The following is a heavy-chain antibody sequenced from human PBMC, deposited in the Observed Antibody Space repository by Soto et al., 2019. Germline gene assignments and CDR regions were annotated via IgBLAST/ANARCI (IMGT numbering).Heavy chain of an antibody. CDR1: GESFSGYI. CDR3: ARGLITGSHYSGGWYYFDS. V-gene: IGHV4-34*01. J-gene: IGHJ4*02. CDR2: INHSGSA. D-gene: IGHD6-19*01. Sequence: QVQLQQSGAGLLKPSETLSLTCAVYGESFSGYIWTWIRQTPGKGLQWIGQINHSGSAYYNPSLKSRVTISVHTSNCQCSLELSSVTAADTAVYYCARGLITGSHYSGGWYYFDSWGQGTQVTVSS.